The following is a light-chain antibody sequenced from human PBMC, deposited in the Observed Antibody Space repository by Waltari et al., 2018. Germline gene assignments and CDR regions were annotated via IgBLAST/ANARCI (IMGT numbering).Light chain of an antibody. CDR2: DVS. Sequence: QSALTQPASVSGSPGQSITISCTGTRSDVGGYNYVSWYQQHPGKAPKLIIYDVSDRPSGVCNRFSGSKSGNTAYLTVSGRQAEVEADYFCSSYAGSNTWVFGGGTKLTVL. CDR1: RSDVGGYNY. V-gene: IGLV2-14*03. CDR3: SSYAGSNTWV. J-gene: IGLJ3*02.